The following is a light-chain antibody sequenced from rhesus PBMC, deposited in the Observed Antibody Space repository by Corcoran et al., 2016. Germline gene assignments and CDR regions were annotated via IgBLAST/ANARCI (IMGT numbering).Light chain of an antibody. J-gene: IGLJ1*01. CDR1: SSDVGGYDR. CDR2: EVS. Sequence: QAAPTQYPSVSGSPGQSVAISCTGTSSDVGGYDRVSWYQHHPGKAPKLLIYEVSKRPSGVSDRFSGSKSGNTASLTVSGLQPEDEADYYCSSFADPPIYYIFGGGTRLTVL. V-gene: IGLV2-13*03. CDR3: SSFADPPIYYI.